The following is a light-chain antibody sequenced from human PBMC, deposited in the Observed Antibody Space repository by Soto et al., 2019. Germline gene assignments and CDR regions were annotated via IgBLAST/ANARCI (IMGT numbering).Light chain of an antibody. V-gene: IGKV3-20*01. Sequence: ENVLAQSPDTLSLSPGERATLSCRASESVNRVYLAWYQHKPGQAPRLLIFGASERATGIPDRFSGSGSGTDFTLTISRLEPEDFAVYYRQQYVTPPVTFGPGTKVDIK. CDR1: ESVNRVY. CDR3: QQYVTPPVT. CDR2: GAS. J-gene: IGKJ3*01.